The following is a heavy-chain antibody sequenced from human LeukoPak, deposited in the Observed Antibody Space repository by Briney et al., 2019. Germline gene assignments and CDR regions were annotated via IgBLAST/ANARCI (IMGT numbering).Heavy chain of an antibody. V-gene: IGHV3-30*18. J-gene: IGHJ6*03. CDR1: GFTFSSYG. CDR3: AKGKHRGASDYYYYMDV. CDR2: ISDDGSNK. Sequence: GGSLRLSCAASGFTFSSYGMYWVRQAPGKGLEWVAVISDDGSNKYYADSVKGRITISRDNSKNTLYLQMNSLRAEDTAVYYCAKGKHRGASDYYYYMDVWGKGTTVTISS. D-gene: IGHD6-6*01.